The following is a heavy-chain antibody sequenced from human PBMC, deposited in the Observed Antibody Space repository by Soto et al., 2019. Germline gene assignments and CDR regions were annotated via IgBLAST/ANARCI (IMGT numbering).Heavy chain of an antibody. CDR2: ISGGGGST. CDR3: AKDKRIGYDFWSGYYSPGVDY. J-gene: IGHJ4*02. CDR1: GFTFSSYA. D-gene: IGHD3-3*01. Sequence: GGSLRLSCAASGFTFSSYAMSWVRQAPGKGLEWVSVISGGGGSTDYADSVKGRFTSSRDNSKNTLYLQMNSLRAEDTAVYYCAKDKRIGYDFWSGYYSPGVDYWGQGTLVTVSS. V-gene: IGHV3-23*01.